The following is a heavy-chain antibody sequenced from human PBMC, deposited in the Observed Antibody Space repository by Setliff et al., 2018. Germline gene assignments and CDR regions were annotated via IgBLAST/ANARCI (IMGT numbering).Heavy chain of an antibody. Sequence: PSETLSLTCAVYGGSFSGYYWSWIRQPPGKGPEWIGEIDQSGITNYNPSLKSRVTISIDTSKNQSSLRLSSVTATDTAVYYCARGRRITMIVVPPGVFDIWGQGTMVTVSS. J-gene: IGHJ3*02. CDR1: GGSFSGYY. CDR3: ARGRRITMIVVPPGVFDI. D-gene: IGHD3-22*01. CDR2: IDQSGIT. V-gene: IGHV4-34*01.